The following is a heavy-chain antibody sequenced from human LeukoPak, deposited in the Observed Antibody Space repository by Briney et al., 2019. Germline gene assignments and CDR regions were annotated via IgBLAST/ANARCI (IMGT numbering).Heavy chain of an antibody. J-gene: IGHJ4*02. V-gene: IGHV3-23*01. Sequence: GGSLRLSCAASGFTFSSCAMSWVRQAPGKGLEWVSIISSSGGTTHYADSVKGRFTISRDNSKNTLYLQMNSLRVEDTAVYYCAKDVLLMVYAVTFDYWGQGTLVTVSS. CDR1: GFTFSSCA. D-gene: IGHD2-8*01. CDR3: AKDVLLMVYAVTFDY. CDR2: ISSSGGTT.